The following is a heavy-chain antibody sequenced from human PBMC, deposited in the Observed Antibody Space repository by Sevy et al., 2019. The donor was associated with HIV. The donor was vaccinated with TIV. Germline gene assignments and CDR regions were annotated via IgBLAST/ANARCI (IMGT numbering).Heavy chain of an antibody. CDR3: TRDYLRRNRFDP. V-gene: IGHV3-30-3*01. CDR2: ISYDGSND. J-gene: IGHJ5*02. CDR1: GFTFSAFS. Sequence: VGSLRLSCAASGFTFSAFSMHWVRQAPGKGLEWVATISYDGSNDHYADSVKGRFTISRDNSKSSLYLQMNSLRGEDTAIYYCTRDYLRRNRFDPWGQGTLVTVSS. D-gene: IGHD4-17*01.